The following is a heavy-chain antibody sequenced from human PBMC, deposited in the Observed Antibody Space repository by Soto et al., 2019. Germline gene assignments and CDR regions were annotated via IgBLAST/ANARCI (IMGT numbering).Heavy chain of an antibody. D-gene: IGHD2-15*01. V-gene: IGHV1-8*01. J-gene: IGHJ3*01. Sequence: GASVKVSCKASGYSFTSYDIERVRQAAGQGFEWMGWMNANNGNTGYAQKFQGRVTFTRDTSISTAYMELSSLRSDDTAVYYCARYFPSRDTRAFDLWGQGTEVTVS. CDR1: GYSFTSYD. CDR2: MNANNGNT. CDR3: ARYFPSRDTRAFDL.